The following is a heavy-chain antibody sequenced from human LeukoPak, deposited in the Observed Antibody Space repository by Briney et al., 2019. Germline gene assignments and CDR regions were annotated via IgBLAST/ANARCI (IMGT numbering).Heavy chain of an antibody. D-gene: IGHD2-2*01. CDR2: IRYDGSNK. Sequence: GGSLRLSCAASGFTFSSYGMHWVRQAPGKGLEWVAFIRYDGSNKYYADSVKGRFTISRDNSKNTLYLQMNSLRAEDTAVYYCAKDHPVPAAQGGYFDYWRQGTLVTVSS. CDR1: GFTFSSYG. CDR3: AKDHPVPAAQGGYFDY. V-gene: IGHV3-30*02. J-gene: IGHJ4*02.